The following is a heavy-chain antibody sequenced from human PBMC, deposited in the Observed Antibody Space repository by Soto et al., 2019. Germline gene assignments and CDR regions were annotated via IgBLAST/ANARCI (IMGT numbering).Heavy chain of an antibody. CDR3: ARRYGGNLDY. CDR2: IYYSGST. J-gene: IGHJ4*02. D-gene: IGHD1-26*01. CDR1: GGSISSYY. Sequence: PSETLSLTCTVSGGSISSYYWSWIRQPPGKGQEWIGYIYYSGSTNYNPSLKSRVTISVDTSKNQFSLKLSSVTAADTAVYYCARRYGGNLDYCGQGTLVTVSS. V-gene: IGHV4-59*08.